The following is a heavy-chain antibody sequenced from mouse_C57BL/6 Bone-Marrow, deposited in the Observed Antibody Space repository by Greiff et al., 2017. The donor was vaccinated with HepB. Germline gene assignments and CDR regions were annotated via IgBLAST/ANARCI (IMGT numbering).Heavy chain of an antibody. Sequence: VQLKQSGPELVKPGASVKISCKASGYSFTGYYMNWVKQSPEKSLEWIGEINPSTGGTTYNQKFKAKATLTVDKSSSTAYMQLKSLTSEDSAVYYCARATTVVSYYFDYWGQGTTLTVSS. CDR1: GYSFTGYY. CDR2: INPSTGGT. V-gene: IGHV1-42*01. D-gene: IGHD1-1*01. CDR3: ARATTVVSYYFDY. J-gene: IGHJ2*01.